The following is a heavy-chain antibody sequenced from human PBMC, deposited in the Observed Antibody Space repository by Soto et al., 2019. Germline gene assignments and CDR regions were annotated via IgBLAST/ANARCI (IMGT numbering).Heavy chain of an antibody. D-gene: IGHD2-15*01. V-gene: IGHV6-1*01. CDR3: ARSEEDSDYYYYGMDV. J-gene: IGHJ6*02. CDR1: GDTVSSNSVA. CDR2: TYYRSRWYS. Sequence: LTLSLTCVGSGDTVSSNSVAWNWVRQSPSRGLEWLGRTYYRSRWYSDYAVSVRSRIDINADTSKNQVSLQLNSVTPEDTAVYYCARSEEDSDYYYYGMDVWGQGTTVTVSS.